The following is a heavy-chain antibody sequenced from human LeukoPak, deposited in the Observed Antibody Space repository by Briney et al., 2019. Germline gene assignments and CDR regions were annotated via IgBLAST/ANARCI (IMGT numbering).Heavy chain of an antibody. CDR1: GFTFSSYA. V-gene: IGHV3-48*01. D-gene: IGHD2-15*01. J-gene: IGHJ4*02. CDR3: ATAAAYPLDY. Sequence: GGSLRLSCAASGFTFSSYAMSWVRQAPGKGLEWVSYISRSSSTISYADSVKGRFTISRDNAKNTLYLQMNSLRAEDTAVYYCATAAAYPLDYWGQGTLVTVSS. CDR2: ISRSSSTI.